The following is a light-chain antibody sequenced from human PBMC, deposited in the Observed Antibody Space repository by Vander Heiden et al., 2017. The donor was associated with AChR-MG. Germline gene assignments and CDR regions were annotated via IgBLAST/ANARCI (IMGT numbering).Light chain of an antibody. CDR1: QSVSSF. V-gene: IGKV3-20*01. CDR3: QQYGSSRGT. Sequence: DIVLTQSPGTLSLSPGERATLSCRASQSVSSFFAWYQQKPGQAPRLLIYGASSRATGIPDRFSGSGSGTDFTLTISRLEPEDFAVYYCQQYGSSRGTFGQGTKV. CDR2: GAS. J-gene: IGKJ1*01.